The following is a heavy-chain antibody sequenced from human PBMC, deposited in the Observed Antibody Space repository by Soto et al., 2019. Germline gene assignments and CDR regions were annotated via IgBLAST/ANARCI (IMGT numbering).Heavy chain of an antibody. CDR3: ATLRSLSDFDY. Sequence: QVQLVQSGAEVKKPGASVKVSCKASGYTFTSYAIHWVRQAPGQRLGWMGWINAGNGNTNYSQKFQGRVTITRDTAASTAYMELSSRRSEDTAVYYCATLRSLSDFDYWGQGTLVTVSS. CDR2: INAGNGNT. V-gene: IGHV1-3*01. J-gene: IGHJ4*02. CDR1: GYTFTSYA.